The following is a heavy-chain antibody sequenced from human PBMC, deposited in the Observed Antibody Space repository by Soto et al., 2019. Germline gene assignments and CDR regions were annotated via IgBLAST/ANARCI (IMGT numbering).Heavy chain of an antibody. V-gene: IGHV3-30-3*01. CDR1: GFTFSSYA. CDR3: ARDSGYSNIPWIHYYYGMDV. Sequence: QVQLVESGGGVVQPGRSLRLSCAASGFTFSSYAMHWVRQAPGKGLEWVAVISYDGSNKYYADSVKGRFTISRDNSKNTLYLQMNSLRAEDTAVYYCARDSGYSNIPWIHYYYGMDVWGQGTTVTVSS. D-gene: IGHD4-4*01. CDR2: ISYDGSNK. J-gene: IGHJ6*02.